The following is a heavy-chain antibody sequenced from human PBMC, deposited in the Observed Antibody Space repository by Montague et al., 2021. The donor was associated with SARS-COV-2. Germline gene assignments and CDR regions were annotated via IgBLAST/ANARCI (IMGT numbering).Heavy chain of an antibody. D-gene: IGHD3-3*01. V-gene: IGHV3-30*19. CDR1: GFTFSSYG. CDR3: ASNTIFGVVIPYYYYYYMDV. CDR2: ISYDGSNK. Sequence: SLSLSLAASGFTFSSYGMHWVRQAPGKGLEWVAVISYDGSNKYYADSVKGRFTISRDNSKNTLHLQMNSLRAEDTAVYYCASNTIFGVVIPYYYYYYMDVWGKGTTVTVSS. J-gene: IGHJ6*03.